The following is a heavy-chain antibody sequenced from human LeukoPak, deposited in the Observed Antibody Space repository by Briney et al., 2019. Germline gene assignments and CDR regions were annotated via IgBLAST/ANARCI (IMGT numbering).Heavy chain of an antibody. CDR2: ISGSGGST. CDR1: GFTFSSYA. V-gene: IGHV3-23*01. D-gene: IGHD3-3*02. Sequence: GGSLRLSCAASGFTFSSYAMSWVRQAPGKGLEWVSAISGSGGSTYYADSVKGRFTISRDNSKNTLYLQMNSLRAEDTALYYCAKDISASNYYGMDVWGQGTTVTVSS. J-gene: IGHJ6*02. CDR3: AKDISASNYYGMDV.